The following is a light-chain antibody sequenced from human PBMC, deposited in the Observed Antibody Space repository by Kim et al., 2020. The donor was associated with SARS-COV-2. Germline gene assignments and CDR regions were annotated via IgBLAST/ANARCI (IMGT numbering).Light chain of an antibody. Sequence: VSPGERATLSCRASQSVSSNLAWYQQKPGQAPRLLIYGASTRATGIPARFSGSGSGTEFTLTISSLQSEDFAVYYCQQYNNWRWTFGQGTKLEI. J-gene: IGKJ2*02. CDR2: GAS. V-gene: IGKV3-15*01. CDR3: QQYNNWRWT. CDR1: QSVSSN.